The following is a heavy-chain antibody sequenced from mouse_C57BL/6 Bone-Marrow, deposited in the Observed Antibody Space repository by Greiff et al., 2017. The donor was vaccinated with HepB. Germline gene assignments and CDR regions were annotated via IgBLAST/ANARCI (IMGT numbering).Heavy chain of an antibody. Sequence: EVQLQQSGAELVRPGASVKLSCTASGFNIKDDYMHWVKQRPEQGLEWIEWIDPENGDTEYASKFQGKATITADTSSNTAYLQLSSLTSEDTAVYYCTTFYEDFDYWGQGTTRTVSS. J-gene: IGHJ2*01. D-gene: IGHD1-1*01. CDR1: GFNIKDDY. CDR3: TTFYEDFDY. V-gene: IGHV14-4*01. CDR2: IDPENGDT.